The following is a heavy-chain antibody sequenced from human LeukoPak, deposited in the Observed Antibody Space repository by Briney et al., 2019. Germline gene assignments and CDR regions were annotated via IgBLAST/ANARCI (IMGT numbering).Heavy chain of an antibody. CDR1: GYTFTSYY. CDR2: INPSGGST. D-gene: IGHD5-18*01. V-gene: IGHV1-46*01. CDR3: ARGTTSGYSYGLLDY. J-gene: IGHJ4*02. Sequence: ASVTVSCKASGYTFTSYYMHWVRQAPGQGLEWMGIINPSGGSTSYAQKFQGRVTMTRDTSTSTVYMELSSLRSEDTAVYYCARGTTSGYSYGLLDYWGQGTLVTVSS.